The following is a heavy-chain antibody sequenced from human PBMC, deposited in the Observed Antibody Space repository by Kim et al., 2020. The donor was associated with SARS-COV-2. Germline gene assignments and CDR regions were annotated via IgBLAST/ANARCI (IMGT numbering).Heavy chain of an antibody. CDR3: ARDMGIVVVPAAMRDYYYYGMDV. V-gene: IGHV1-18*01. CDR2: ISAYNGNT. J-gene: IGHJ6*02. CDR1: GYTFTSYG. Sequence: ASVKVSCKASGYTFTSYGISWVRQAPGQGLEWMGWISAYNGNTNYAQKLQGRVTMTTDTSTSTAYMELRSLRSDDTAVYYCARDMGIVVVPAAMRDYYYYGMDVWGQGTTVTVSS. D-gene: IGHD2-2*03.